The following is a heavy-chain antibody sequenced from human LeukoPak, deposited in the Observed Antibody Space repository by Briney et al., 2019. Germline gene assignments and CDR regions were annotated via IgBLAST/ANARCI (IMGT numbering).Heavy chain of an antibody. D-gene: IGHD3-22*01. J-gene: IGHJ4*02. Sequence: SETLSLTCAVYGGSFSGYYWSWIRQPPGKGLEWIGEINHSGSTNYNPSLKSRVTISVDTSKNQFSLKLSSVTAADTAVYYCARQGRSYYDSSGQAFDYWDQGTLVTVSS. V-gene: IGHV4-34*01. CDR3: ARQGRSYYDSSGQAFDY. CDR1: GGSFSGYY. CDR2: INHSGST.